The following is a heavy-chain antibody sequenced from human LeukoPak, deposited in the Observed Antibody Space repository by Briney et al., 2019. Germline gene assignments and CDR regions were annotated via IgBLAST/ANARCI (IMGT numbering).Heavy chain of an antibody. CDR2: ISSSSSYI. CDR3: ARDSLPPSIAARPYYYYYGMDV. D-gene: IGHD6-6*01. Sequence: PGGSLRLSCAASGFTFSSYSMTWVRQVPGKGLEWVSSISSSSSYIYYADSVKGRFTISRDNAKNSLYLQMNSLRAEDTAVYYCARDSLPPSIAARPYYYYYGMDVWGQGTTVTVSS. V-gene: IGHV3-21*01. J-gene: IGHJ6*02. CDR1: GFTFSSYS.